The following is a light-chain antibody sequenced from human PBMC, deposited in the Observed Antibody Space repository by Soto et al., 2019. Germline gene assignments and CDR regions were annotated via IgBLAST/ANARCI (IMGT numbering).Light chain of an antibody. CDR1: QSVSSY. CDR3: QQRSNWPLT. J-gene: IGKJ4*01. CDR2: DAS. V-gene: IGKV3-11*01. Sequence: EIVLTQSPATLSLSPGERATLSYRASQSVSSYLAWYQQKPGQAPRLLIYDASNRATGIPARFSGSGSGTDFTLIISSLEPEDFAVYYCQQRSNWPLTFGGGTKVEIK.